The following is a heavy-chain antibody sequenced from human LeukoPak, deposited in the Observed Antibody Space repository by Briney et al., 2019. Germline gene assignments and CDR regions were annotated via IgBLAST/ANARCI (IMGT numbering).Heavy chain of an antibody. CDR2: INPNSDDT. J-gene: IGHJ6*03. D-gene: IGHD3-9*01. CDR3: ARGYYDILTGYYSGGFYYYYYMDV. Sequence: ASVKVSCKASGYTLTDYYMHWVRQAPGQGLEWMGWINPNSDDTNYAQKFQGRVTMTRDTSISTVYMELSRLRSDDTAVYYCARGYYDILTGYYSGGFYYYYYMDVWGKGTTVTVSS. CDR1: GYTLTDYY. V-gene: IGHV1-2*02.